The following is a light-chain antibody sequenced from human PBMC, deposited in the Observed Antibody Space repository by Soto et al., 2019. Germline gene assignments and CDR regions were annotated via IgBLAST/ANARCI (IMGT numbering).Light chain of an antibody. CDR1: NDISLYNY. Sequence: QSAGTQPPSASWSLGQSVTISCSGNDISLYNYVSWYQQVPGKAPKLLIFEVLKRPSGVPDRFSGSKSGSTAFLNVSGLQGEDEGTYHCSSYAGRNTYVFGNGTKVTVL. V-gene: IGLV2-8*01. CDR2: EVL. J-gene: IGLJ1*01. CDR3: SSYAGRNTYV.